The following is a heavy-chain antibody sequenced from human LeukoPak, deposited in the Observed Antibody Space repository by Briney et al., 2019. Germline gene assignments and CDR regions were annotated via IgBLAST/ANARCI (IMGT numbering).Heavy chain of an antibody. CDR1: SGSISSYY. J-gene: IGHJ5*02. V-gene: IGHV4-59*12. CDR3: ARGWYYDISRPFDP. D-gene: IGHD3-9*01. CDR2: IYYSGST. Sequence: SETLSLTCTVSSGSISSYYWSWIRQPPGKGLEWIGYIYYSGSTNYNPSPKSRVTISVDTSKNQFSLKLSSVTAADTAVYYCARGWYYDISRPFDPWGQGTLVTVSS.